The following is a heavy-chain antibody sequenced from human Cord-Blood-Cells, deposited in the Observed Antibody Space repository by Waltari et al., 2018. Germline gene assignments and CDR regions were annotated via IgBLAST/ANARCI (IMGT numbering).Heavy chain of an antibody. J-gene: IGHJ3*02. V-gene: IGHV3-53*01. Sequence: EVQLVEFGGGLIQPGGSLRLSCAASGFTVRSNYMSWVRQAPGKGLEWVSVIYSGGSTYYADSVKGRFTISRDNSKNTLYLQMNSLRAEDTAVYYCARAPYSSSFAFDIWGQGTMVTVSS. CDR1: GFTVRSNY. D-gene: IGHD6-6*01. CDR3: ARAPYSSSFAFDI. CDR2: IYSGGST.